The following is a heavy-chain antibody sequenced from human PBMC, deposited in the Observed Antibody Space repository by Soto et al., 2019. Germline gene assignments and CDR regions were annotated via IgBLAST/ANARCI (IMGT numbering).Heavy chain of an antibody. V-gene: IGHV3-33*01. CDR2: IWYDGSNR. CDR3: TRDPYGGSRYYFDS. Sequence: GGSLRLSCAASGFTFTNYGMHWVRQAPGKGLEWVAVIWYDGSNRFYADSVKGRFTISKDNSQSMLYLQMHSLRPEDTAVYYCTRDPYGGSRYYFDSWGQGTLVTVSS. J-gene: IGHJ4*02. D-gene: IGHD1-26*01. CDR1: GFTFTNYG.